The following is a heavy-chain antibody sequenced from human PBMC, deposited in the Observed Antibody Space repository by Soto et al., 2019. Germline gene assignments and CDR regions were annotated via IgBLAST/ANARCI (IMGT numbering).Heavy chain of an antibody. V-gene: IGHV1-69*13. CDR2: SIPIFGTA. CDR3: AITHVGYCTNGECYTVYYYYGLDV. J-gene: IGHJ6*02. Sequence: SVEVSCKASGGTFSSYAISRVRQAPGQGLEWMGGSIPIFGTANYAQKFQGRVTITADEATSTAYMELSSLRSEDTAVYYCAITHVGYCTNGECYTVYYYYGLDVCG. D-gene: IGHD2-8*01. CDR1: GGTFSSYA.